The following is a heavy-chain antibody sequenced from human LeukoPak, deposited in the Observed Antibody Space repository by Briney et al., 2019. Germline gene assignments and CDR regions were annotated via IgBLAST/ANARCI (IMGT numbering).Heavy chain of an antibody. CDR1: GFTFSSYG. CDR2: IRYDGSNK. CDR3: TLWFGELFLPYFDY. Sequence: HPGGSLRLSCAASGFTFSSYGMHWVRQAPGKGLEWVAFIRYDGSNKYYADSVKGRFTISRDNSKNTLYLQMNSLRAEDTAVYYCTLWFGELFLPYFDYWGQGTLVTVSS. D-gene: IGHD3-10*01. V-gene: IGHV3-30*02. J-gene: IGHJ4*02.